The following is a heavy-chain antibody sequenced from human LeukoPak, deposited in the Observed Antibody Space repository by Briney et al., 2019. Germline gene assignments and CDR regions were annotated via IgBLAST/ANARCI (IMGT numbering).Heavy chain of an antibody. V-gene: IGHV1-3*01. CDR1: GYTFTSYA. CDR2: INAGNGNT. CDR3: ARDGTYYDFWSGYYYDY. J-gene: IGHJ4*02. Sequence: GALVKGSCKASGYTFTSYAMHWVRQAPGQRLEWMGWINAGNGNTKYSQKFQGRVAITRDTSASTAYMELSSLRSEDTAVYYCARDGTYYDFWSGYYYDYWGQGTLVTVSS. D-gene: IGHD3-3*01.